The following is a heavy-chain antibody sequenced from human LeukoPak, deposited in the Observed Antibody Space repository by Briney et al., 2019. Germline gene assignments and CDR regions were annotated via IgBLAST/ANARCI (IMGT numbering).Heavy chain of an antibody. CDR2: INEDGSGK. J-gene: IGHJ6*04. CDR1: GFTFSNYW. Sequence: GGSLRLSCVSSGFTFSNYWMKGVRKAPGKGLEWVASINEDGSGKFSVGSVKDRITISRDNTRNSLDLQINSLTVEDTAIYYCARDDGDVWGTGTTVTVSS. V-gene: IGHV3-7*01. CDR3: ARDDGDV.